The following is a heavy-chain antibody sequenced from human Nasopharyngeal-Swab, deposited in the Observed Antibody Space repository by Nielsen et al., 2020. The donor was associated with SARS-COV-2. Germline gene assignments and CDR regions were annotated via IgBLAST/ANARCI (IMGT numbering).Heavy chain of an antibody. CDR3: ARGRYYGDYDY. J-gene: IGHJ4*02. V-gene: IGHV4-34*01. D-gene: IGHD4-17*01. Sequence: SDTLSLTCAVYGGSFTTYSWFRIRQPPGKGLEWIGEINHIGSTNYNTYNPSLNSRVTISLATSKNQFSLTLTSVTAADTAIYFCARGRYYGDYDYWGQGALVTVSS. CDR2: INHIGST. CDR1: GGSFTTYS.